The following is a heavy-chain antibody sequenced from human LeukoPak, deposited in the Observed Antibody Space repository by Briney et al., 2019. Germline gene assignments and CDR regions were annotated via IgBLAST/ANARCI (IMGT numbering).Heavy chain of an antibody. CDR3: ASAQMKLATIG. V-gene: IGHV1-2*02. J-gene: IGHJ4*02. D-gene: IGHD5-24*01. CDR1: GYTFTAYY. Sequence: SSVKVSCKPSGYTFTAYYINWVRQAPGQGREGLGWINPSSGDTNYAPNFQGRVTMNRHTSIKTAYMVLSSLTSDDTAVYYCASAQMKLATIGWGQGTLVTVSS. CDR2: INPSSGDT.